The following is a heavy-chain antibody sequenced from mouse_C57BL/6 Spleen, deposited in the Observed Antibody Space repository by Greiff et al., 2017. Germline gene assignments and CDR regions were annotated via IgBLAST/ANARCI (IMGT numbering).Heavy chain of an antibody. V-gene: IGHV1-53*01. D-gene: IGHD3-2*01. J-gene: IGHJ3*01. CDR1: GYTFTSYW. Sequence: VQLQQSGTELVNPGASVKLSCKASGYTFTSYWMHWVKQRPGQGLEWIGNINPSNGGTNYNEKFKSKATLTVDKSSSTAYMQLSSLTSEDSAVYYCARSGALDSSAWFAYWGQGTLVTVSA. CDR2: INPSNGGT. CDR3: ARSGALDSSAWFAY.